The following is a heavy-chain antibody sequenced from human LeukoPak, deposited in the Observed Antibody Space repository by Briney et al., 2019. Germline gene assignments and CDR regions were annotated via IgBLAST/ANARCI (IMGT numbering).Heavy chain of an antibody. CDR2: IYSGGST. D-gene: IGHD3-10*01. CDR3: ARGAYGSGSYGDNWFDP. Sequence: GGSLRLSCAASGFTVSSNYMSWVRQAPGKGLEWVSVIYSGGSTYYADSVKGRFTISRDNSKNTLYLQMNSLRAEDTAVYYCARGAYGSGSYGDNWFDPWGQGTLVTVSS. V-gene: IGHV3-66*01. J-gene: IGHJ5*02. CDR1: GFTVSSNY.